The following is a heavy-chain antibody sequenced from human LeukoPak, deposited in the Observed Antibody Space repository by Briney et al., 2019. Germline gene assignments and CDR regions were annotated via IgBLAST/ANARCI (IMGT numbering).Heavy chain of an antibody. V-gene: IGHV4-59*08. CDR3: ARSDGWSRGRFDY. CDR1: GGSISGYY. D-gene: IGHD6-19*01. Sequence: SETLSLTCTVSGGSISGYYWSWIRQPPGKGLEWIGYIYYNGSTNYNPSLKSRVTISVDTSKNQFSLKLSSVTAADTAVYCCARSDGWSRGRFDYWGQGTLVTVSS. J-gene: IGHJ4*02. CDR2: IYYNGST.